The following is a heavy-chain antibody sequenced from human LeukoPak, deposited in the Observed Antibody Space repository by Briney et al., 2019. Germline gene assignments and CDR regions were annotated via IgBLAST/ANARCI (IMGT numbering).Heavy chain of an antibody. V-gene: IGHV1-2*02. J-gene: IGHJ3*02. D-gene: IGHD3-22*01. CDR3: ARDQYYDSSGYYYGDAFDI. CDR2: INPNSGGT. CDR1: GYTFTGYY. Sequence: GASVKVSCKASGYTFTGYYMHWVRQAPGQGLEWMGWINPNSGGTNYAQKFQGRVTMTRGTSISTAYMELSRLRSDDTAVYYCARDQYYDSSGYYYGDAFDIWGQGTMVTVSS.